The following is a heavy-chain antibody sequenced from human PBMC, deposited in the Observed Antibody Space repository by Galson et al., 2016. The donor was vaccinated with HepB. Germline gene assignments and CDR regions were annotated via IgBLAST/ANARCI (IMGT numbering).Heavy chain of an antibody. D-gene: IGHD5-18*01. CDR2: ISYDGSSK. CDR1: GFTFSSYG. J-gene: IGHJ3*02. V-gene: IGHV3-30*18. Sequence: SLRLSCAAAGFTFSSYGMHWVRQAPGKGLEWVAVISYDGSSKYYADSVKGRFTISRDNSKNTLYVQMNSLRAEDTAVYYRAKSVGIQLWLDHAFDIWGQGTMVTVSS. CDR3: AKSVGIQLWLDHAFDI.